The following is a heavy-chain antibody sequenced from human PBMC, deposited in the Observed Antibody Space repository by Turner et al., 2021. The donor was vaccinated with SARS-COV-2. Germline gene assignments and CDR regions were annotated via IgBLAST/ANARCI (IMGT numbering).Heavy chain of an antibody. D-gene: IGHD2-21*01. CDR2: ISWNSGSI. V-gene: IGHV3-9*01. J-gene: IGHJ2*01. CDR1: GFTFDDYA. Sequence: EVQLVESGGGLVQPGRSLRLSCSASGFTFDDYAMHWVRQAPGKGLEGVSGISWNSGSIGYADSVKGRFTISRDNAKNSLYLQMNSLRAEDTALYYCAKEGYGGGYFDLWGRGTLVTVSS. CDR3: AKEGYGGGYFDL.